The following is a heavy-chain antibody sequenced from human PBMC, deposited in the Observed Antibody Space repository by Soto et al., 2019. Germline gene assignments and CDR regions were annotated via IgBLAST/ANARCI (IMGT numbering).Heavy chain of an antibody. CDR2: IDPSDSYT. V-gene: IGHV5-10-1*01. Sequence: PGESLKISCKGSGYSFTSYWISWVRQMPGKGLEWVGKIDPSDSYTNYSPSFRGHVTISATKSITTVFLQWSSLRASDTAMYYCARQIYDSDTGPNFQYYFDSWGQGTPVTVSS. D-gene: IGHD3-22*01. CDR1: GYSFTSYW. CDR3: ARQIYDSDTGPNFQYYFDS. J-gene: IGHJ4*02.